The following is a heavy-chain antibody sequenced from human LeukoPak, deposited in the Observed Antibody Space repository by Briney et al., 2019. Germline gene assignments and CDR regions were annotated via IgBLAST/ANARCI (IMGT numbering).Heavy chain of an antibody. D-gene: IGHD2-15*01. Sequence: GGSLRLSCAASGFTFSYYQMNWVRQAPGKGLEWISYISGSGSTTYFADSVKGRFTISRDNAKKSMYLQMNSLRDEDTAVYYRARGFCSGGRCHFDYWGQGTLVTVSS. V-gene: IGHV3-48*03. CDR1: GFTFSYYQ. J-gene: IGHJ4*02. CDR2: ISGSGSTT. CDR3: ARGFCSGGRCHFDY.